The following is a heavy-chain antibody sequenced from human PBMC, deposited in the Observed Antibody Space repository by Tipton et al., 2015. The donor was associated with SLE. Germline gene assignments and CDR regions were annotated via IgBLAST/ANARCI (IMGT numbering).Heavy chain of an antibody. V-gene: IGHV1-69*01. CDR1: GYTFTSYG. D-gene: IGHD7-27*01. Sequence: QVQLVQSGAEVKKPGASVKVSCKASGYTFTSYGISWVRQAPGQGLEWMGGIIPIFGTANYAQKFQGRVTITADESTSTAYMELSSLRSEDTSVYYYARDGDNYYYYGMDVWGQGTTVAVSS. J-gene: IGHJ6*02. CDR3: ARDGDNYYYYGMDV. CDR2: IIPIFGTA.